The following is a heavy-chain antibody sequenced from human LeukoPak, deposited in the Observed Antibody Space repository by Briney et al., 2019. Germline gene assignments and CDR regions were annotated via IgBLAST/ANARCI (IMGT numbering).Heavy chain of an antibody. D-gene: IGHD3-10*01. J-gene: IGHJ4*02. Sequence: GGSLRLSCAASGFTFSSSAMSWVRQVPGKGLEWVSGISASGGSTSYADSVRGRFTISRDNSKNTLYVQMNSLRDEDTAVYFCARFVDQSTYYFDSWGQGTLVIVSS. CDR2: ISASGGST. V-gene: IGHV3-23*01. CDR3: ARFVDQSTYYFDS. CDR1: GFTFSSSA.